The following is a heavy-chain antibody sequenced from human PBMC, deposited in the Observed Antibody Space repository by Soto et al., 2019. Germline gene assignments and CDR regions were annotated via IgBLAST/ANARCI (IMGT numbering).Heavy chain of an antibody. D-gene: IGHD2-15*01. CDR3: ARGVDGGNPVAEYFHY. J-gene: IGHJ1*01. V-gene: IGHV3-20*04. CDR2: INWDGHDT. CDR1: GFTFGDYG. Sequence: EVQLVESGGSVARPGGSLRLSCEASGFTFGDYGMSWVRQGPGKGLEWVSGINWDGHDTAYADSVKGRFTISRDNAKNSLYLQMNSLRAEDTALYXCARGVDGGNPVAEYFHYWGQGTLVTVSS.